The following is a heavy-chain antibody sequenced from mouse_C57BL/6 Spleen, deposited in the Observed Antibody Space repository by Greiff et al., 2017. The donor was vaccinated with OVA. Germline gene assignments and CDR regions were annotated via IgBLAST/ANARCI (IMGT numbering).Heavy chain of an antibody. CDR1: GFTFSDYY. CDR3: ARRGYYYGSSYGGAMDY. CDR2: ISNGGGST. J-gene: IGHJ4*01. D-gene: IGHD1-1*01. V-gene: IGHV5-12*01. Sequence: EVQLVESGGGLVQPGGSLKLSCAASGFTFSDYYMYWVRQTPEKRLEWVAYISNGGGSTYYPDTVKGRFTISRDNAKNTLYLQMSRLKSEDTAMYYCARRGYYYGSSYGGAMDYWGQGTSVTVSS.